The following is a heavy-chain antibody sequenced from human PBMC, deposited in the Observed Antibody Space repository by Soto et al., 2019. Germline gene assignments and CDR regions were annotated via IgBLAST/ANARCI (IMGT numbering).Heavy chain of an antibody. CDR1: GYTFTNYD. J-gene: IGHJ6*02. CDR3: ARGRRYCTTTSCYPPALFPYGMDV. V-gene: IGHV1-8*01. CDR2: INPDSDNT. Sequence: QVQLVQSGAEVKKPGASVKVSCETSGYTFTNYDINWVRQAAGQGLEWMGWINPDSDNTGYAQKFQGRVTMTRDTSISTAYMELNSLRSEYTAVYYCARGRRYCTTTSCYPPALFPYGMDVWGQGTTVTVSS. D-gene: IGHD2-2*01.